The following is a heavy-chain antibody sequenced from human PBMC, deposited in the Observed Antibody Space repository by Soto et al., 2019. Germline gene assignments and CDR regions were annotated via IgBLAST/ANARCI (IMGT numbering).Heavy chain of an antibody. D-gene: IGHD3-10*01. Sequence: ASVKVSCKASGYTFTSYGISWVRQAPGQGLEWMGWISAYNGNTNYAQKLQGRVTMTTDTSTSTAYMELRSLRSDDTAVYYCARDVTMVRGVIITTFDYWGQGTLVTVSS. CDR3: ARDVTMVRGVIITTFDY. J-gene: IGHJ4*02. V-gene: IGHV1-18*01. CDR2: ISAYNGNT. CDR1: GYTFTSYG.